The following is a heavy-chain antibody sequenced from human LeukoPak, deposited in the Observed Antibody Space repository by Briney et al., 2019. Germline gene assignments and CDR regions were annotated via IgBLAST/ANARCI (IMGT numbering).Heavy chain of an antibody. CDR2: IYSAGDT. Sequence: AGGSLRLSCAVSGFTVSRNYMSWVRQAPGRGLEWVSIIYSAGDTYYADSVKGRITISRDNSKNTLYLQMNSLRAEDTAVYYCAKLFWSGYYSGNSPIDYWGQGTLVTVSS. CDR1: GFTVSRNY. V-gene: IGHV3-53*01. D-gene: IGHD3-3*01. CDR3: AKLFWSGYYSGNSPIDY. J-gene: IGHJ4*02.